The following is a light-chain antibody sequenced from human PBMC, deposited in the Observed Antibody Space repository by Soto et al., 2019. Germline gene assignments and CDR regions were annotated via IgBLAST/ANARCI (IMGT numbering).Light chain of an antibody. CDR3: SLYTSSSTPDV. Sequence: QSVLTQPASVSGSPGQSITISCTGTSSDVGGYNYVSWYQQHPGKAPKLMIYDVSNRPSGVSNRFSGSKSGNTASLTISGLQAEDEADYYCSLYTSSSTPDVFGTGTKVTVL. CDR1: SSDVGGYNY. V-gene: IGLV2-14*01. J-gene: IGLJ1*01. CDR2: DVS.